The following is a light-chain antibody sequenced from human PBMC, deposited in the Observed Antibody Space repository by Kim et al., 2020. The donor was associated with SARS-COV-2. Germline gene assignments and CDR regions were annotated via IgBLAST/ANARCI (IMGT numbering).Light chain of an antibody. CDR1: QGIGSY. CDR2: AAS. J-gene: IGKJ5*01. V-gene: IGKV1-9*01. CDR3: QQLEYYPIT. Sequence: QLTQSPSSLSASVGDRVTITCRASQGIGSYLVWYQQKPGKAPKLLIYAASTLQSGVPSRFSGSGSATDFTLTITSLQPEDFATYYCQQLEYYPITFGQGTRLEIK.